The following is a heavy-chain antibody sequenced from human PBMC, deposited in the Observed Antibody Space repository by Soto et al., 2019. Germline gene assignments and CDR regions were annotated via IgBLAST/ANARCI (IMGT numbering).Heavy chain of an antibody. CDR1: GYTFTSYD. J-gene: IGHJ6*02. Sequence: ASVKVSCKASGYTFTSYDINWVRQATGQGLEWMGWMNPNSGNTGYAQKFQGRVTMTRNTSISTAYMELSSLRSEDTAVYYCAGHKRGWLRCYYYYYGMDVWGQGTTVTVSS. D-gene: IGHD5-12*01. V-gene: IGHV1-8*01. CDR3: AGHKRGWLRCYYYYYGMDV. CDR2: MNPNSGNT.